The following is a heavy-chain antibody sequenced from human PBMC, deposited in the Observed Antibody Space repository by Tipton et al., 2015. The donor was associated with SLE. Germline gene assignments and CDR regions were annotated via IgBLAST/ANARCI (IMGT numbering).Heavy chain of an antibody. CDR1: AGSSSSRY. J-gene: IGHJ6*02. Sequence: TLSLTCTVSAGSSSSRYWNWIRQSPGKGLEWIGYIYYSGSTKYNPSLKSRVTISMDTSKNQVSLMLTSVTAADTAVYFCAGGSRGGTTDYYYHGMDVWGQGTTVTVSS. V-gene: IGHV4-59*11. CDR3: AGGSRGGTTDYYYHGMDV. CDR2: IYYSGST. D-gene: IGHD1-7*01.